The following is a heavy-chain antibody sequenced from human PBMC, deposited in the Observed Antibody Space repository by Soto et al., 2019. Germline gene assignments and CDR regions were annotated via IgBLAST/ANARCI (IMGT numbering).Heavy chain of an antibody. Sequence: QVQLVESGGGVVQPGRSLRLSCAASGFTFSSYGMHWVRQAPGKGLEWVAVISSDGSNKYYADSVKGRFTISRDNSKNTLYLQMNSLRAEYTAVYYCARDDQDIVVVVAATARGGAFDIWGQGTMVTVSS. CDR1: GFTFSSYG. V-gene: IGHV3-33*01. CDR3: ARDDQDIVVVVAATARGGAFDI. J-gene: IGHJ3*02. CDR2: ISSDGSNK. D-gene: IGHD2-15*01.